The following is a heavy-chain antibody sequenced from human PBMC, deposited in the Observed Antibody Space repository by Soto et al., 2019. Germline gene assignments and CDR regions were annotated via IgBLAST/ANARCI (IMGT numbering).Heavy chain of an antibody. CDR3: AKDFGNYYYYGMDV. CDR1: GFTFSSYG. V-gene: IGHV3-30*18. CDR2: ISYDGSNK. D-gene: IGHD3-10*01. Sequence: GGSLRLSCAASGFTFSSYGMHWVRQAPGKGLEWVAVISYDGSNKYYADSVKGRFTISRDNSKNTLYLQMNSLRAEDTAVYYCAKDFGNYYYYGMDVWGQGTTVTVS. J-gene: IGHJ6*02.